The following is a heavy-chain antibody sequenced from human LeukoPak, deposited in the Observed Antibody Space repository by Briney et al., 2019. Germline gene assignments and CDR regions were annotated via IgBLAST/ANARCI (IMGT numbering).Heavy chain of an antibody. CDR1: GFTFSSYW. CDR3: ARAPSEIGGYYPEYFRH. Sequence: GGSLRLFCAASGFTFSSYWMHWVRQAPGKGLVWVSRIKSDGSTNYADSVKGRFTISRDNAKNTVSLQMNSLRAEDTGVYYCARAPSEIGGYYPEYFRHWGQGTLVTVSS. CDR2: IKSDGST. V-gene: IGHV3-74*01. D-gene: IGHD3-22*01. J-gene: IGHJ1*01.